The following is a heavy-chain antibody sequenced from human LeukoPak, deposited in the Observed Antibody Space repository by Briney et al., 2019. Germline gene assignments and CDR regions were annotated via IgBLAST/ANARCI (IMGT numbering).Heavy chain of an antibody. D-gene: IGHD2-2*01. Sequence: GGSLRLSCAASGFTFSSYSMNWVRQAPGKGLEWVSYISSSNSTIYYADSVKGRFTISRDNAKNSLYLQMNSLRAEDTAVYYCARDLVPAAMIRSPYRTDLDYWGQGTLVTVSS. CDR1: GFTFSSYS. V-gene: IGHV3-48*01. CDR2: ISSSNSTI. CDR3: ARDLVPAAMIRSPYRTDLDY. J-gene: IGHJ4*02.